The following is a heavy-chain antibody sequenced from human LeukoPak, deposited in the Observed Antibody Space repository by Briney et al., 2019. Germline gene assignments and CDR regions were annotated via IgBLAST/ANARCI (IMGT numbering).Heavy chain of an antibody. J-gene: IGHJ1*01. CDR3: AQRTHYYDSSGYWRAEYFQH. CDR2: IRYDGSNK. V-gene: IGHV3-30*02. Sequence: GGSLRLSCAASGFTFSSYGMHWVRQAPGKGLEWVAFIRYDGSNKYYADSVKGRFTISRDNSKNTLYLQMNSLRAEDTAVYYCAQRTHYYDSSGYWRAEYFQHWGQGTLVTVSS. CDR1: GFTFSSYG. D-gene: IGHD3-22*01.